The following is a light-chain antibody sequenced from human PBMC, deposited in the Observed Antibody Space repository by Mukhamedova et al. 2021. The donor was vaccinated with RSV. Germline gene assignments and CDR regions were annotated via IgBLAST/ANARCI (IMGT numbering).Light chain of an antibody. J-gene: IGKJ5*01. V-gene: IGKV3-11*01. CDR3: QQRSNWPSIT. CDR1: QSISSY. CDR2: DAS. Sequence: TITCRASQSISSYLNWYQQKPGKAPKLLIYDASNRATGIPARFSGSGSGTDFTLTISSLEPEDFAVYYCQQRSNWPSITFGQGTR.